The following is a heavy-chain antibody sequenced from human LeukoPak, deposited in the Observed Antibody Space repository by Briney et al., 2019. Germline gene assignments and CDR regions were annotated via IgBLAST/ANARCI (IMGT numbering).Heavy chain of an antibody. CDR1: GGSISSSSYY. Sequence: SETLSLTCTVSGGSISSSSYYWGWIRQPPGKGLEWIGSIYYSGSTYYNPSLKSRVTISVDTSKNQFSLKLSSVTAADTAVCYCARDSYYDFWSGYLHYYYYYYMDVRGKGTTVTVSS. V-gene: IGHV4-39*07. J-gene: IGHJ6*03. CDR3: ARDSYYDFWSGYLHYYYYYYMDV. D-gene: IGHD3-3*01. CDR2: IYYSGST.